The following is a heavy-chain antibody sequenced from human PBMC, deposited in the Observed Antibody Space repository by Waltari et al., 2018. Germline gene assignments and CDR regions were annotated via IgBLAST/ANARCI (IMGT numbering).Heavy chain of an antibody. CDR2: INHSGST. D-gene: IGHD3-10*01. CDR1: GGSFSGYY. Sequence: QVQLQQWGAGLLKPSETLSLTCAVYGGSFSGYYWSWIRQPPGKGLEWIGEINHSGSTNYNPSLKSRVTISVDTSKNQFSLKLSSVTAADTAVYYCARGLGSGSYYKFNWFDPWGQGTLVTVSS. V-gene: IGHV4-34*01. CDR3: ARGLGSGSYYKFNWFDP. J-gene: IGHJ5*02.